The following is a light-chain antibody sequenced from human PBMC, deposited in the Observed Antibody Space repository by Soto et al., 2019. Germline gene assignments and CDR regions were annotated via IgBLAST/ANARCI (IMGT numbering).Light chain of an antibody. Sequence: ETVMTQSPATLSVSPGERATLSCWASQSVNSNLAWYQQKLGQAPRVLIYGASTRATGIPARFSGSGSETGFILTISSLQSEDSATYYCQHYNTWPWTFGQGTKVDIK. V-gene: IGKV3-15*01. CDR1: QSVNSN. CDR3: QHYNTWPWT. CDR2: GAS. J-gene: IGKJ1*01.